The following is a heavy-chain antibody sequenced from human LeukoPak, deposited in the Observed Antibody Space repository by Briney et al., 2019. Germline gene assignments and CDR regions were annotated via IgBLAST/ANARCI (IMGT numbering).Heavy chain of an antibody. V-gene: IGHV3-15*01. CDR1: GFTFNNAW. CDR3: TSHAAFDP. J-gene: IGHJ5*02. Sequence: PGGSLRLSCAASGFTFNNAWMNWVRQAPGKGLEWVGRIKSKNVGGTTDYAAPVKGRFTISRDDSKNTVYLQMNSLKIEDTAVYYCTSHAAFDPWGQGALVTVSS. CDR2: IKSKNVGGTT.